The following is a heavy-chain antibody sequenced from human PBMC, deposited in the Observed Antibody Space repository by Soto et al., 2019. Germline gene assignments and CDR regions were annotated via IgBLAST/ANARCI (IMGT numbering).Heavy chain of an antibody. J-gene: IGHJ4*02. D-gene: IGHD6-13*01. CDR1: GYTFTSYG. CDR3: ARTKYSSSWYHPDY. Sequence: GASVKVSCKSSGYTFTSYGISWVRQAPGQGLEWMGWISAYNGNTNYAQKLQGRVTMTTDTSTSTAYMELRSLRSDDTAVYYCARTKYSSSWYHPDYWRQGTLVTVSS. V-gene: IGHV1-18*01. CDR2: ISAYNGNT.